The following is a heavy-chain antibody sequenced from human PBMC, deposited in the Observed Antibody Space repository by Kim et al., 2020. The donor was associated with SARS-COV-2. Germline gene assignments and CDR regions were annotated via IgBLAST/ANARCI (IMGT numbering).Heavy chain of an antibody. CDR1: GGSLSSGGYF. CDR3: ATFIAVAGLGYFDH. D-gene: IGHD6-19*01. Sequence: SETLSLTCTVSGGSLSSGGYFWSWIRQPAGKGLEWIGRINTSGTTNYNPSLKSRVTMSADTSKNEFYLTVSSVTAADTGVYYCATFIAVAGLGYFDHWRQGIAVTVSS. CDR2: INTSGTT. J-gene: IGHJ4*02. V-gene: IGHV4-61*02.